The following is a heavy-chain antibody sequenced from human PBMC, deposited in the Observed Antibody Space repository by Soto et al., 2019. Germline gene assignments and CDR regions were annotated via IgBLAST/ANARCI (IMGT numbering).Heavy chain of an antibody. CDR3: ARERRSDSSGYYWTLGAFDI. Sequence: QVQLVQSGAEVKKPGASVKVSCKASGYTFTSYAMHWVRQAPGQRLEWMGWINAGNGNTKYSQKFQGRVTITRDTSASTAYMELSSLRSEDTAVYYCARERRSDSSGYYWTLGAFDIWGQGTMVTVSS. D-gene: IGHD3-22*01. CDR2: INAGNGNT. CDR1: GYTFTSYA. V-gene: IGHV1-3*01. J-gene: IGHJ3*02.